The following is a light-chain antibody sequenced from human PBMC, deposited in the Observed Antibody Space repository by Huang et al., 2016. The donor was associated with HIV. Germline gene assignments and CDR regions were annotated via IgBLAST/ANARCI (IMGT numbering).Light chain of an antibody. CDR3: QQHYTTPFT. Sequence: DIVMTQSPDSLAVSLGERATINCKSSQSVLYSSDNKNYLAWYRQKPGQPPNLRIYWASTRESGVPDRVSGSGSGTDFTLTIGSLQAEDVAVYYCQQHYTTPFTFGQGTRLEI. J-gene: IGKJ2*01. CDR1: QSVLYSSDNKNY. CDR2: WAS. V-gene: IGKV4-1*01.